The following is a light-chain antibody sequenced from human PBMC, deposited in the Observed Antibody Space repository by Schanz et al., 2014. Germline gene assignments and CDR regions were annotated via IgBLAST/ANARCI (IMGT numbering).Light chain of an antibody. Sequence: EIVMTQSPATLSVSPGERATLSCRASQSVSSTYLAWYQQRPGQAPRLFIYGASRRATGIPDRFSGSGSGTGFTLTISSLQSEDFAVYYCQQYNNWPRTFGQGTKVEIK. CDR1: QSVSSTY. V-gene: IGKV3D-15*01. CDR3: QQYNNWPRT. J-gene: IGKJ1*01. CDR2: GAS.